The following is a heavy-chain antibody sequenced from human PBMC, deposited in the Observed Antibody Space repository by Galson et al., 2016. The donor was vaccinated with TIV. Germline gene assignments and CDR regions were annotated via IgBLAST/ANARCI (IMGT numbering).Heavy chain of an antibody. Sequence: LRLSGAASGFTFSSYAMHWVRQAPAKGLEWVALISYDGGNKVYADSVKGRFTFFRDNSKNTLYLQMNSLRPEDTAVYYCVRERGGTHSRFDYWGQGTLVSVSS. D-gene: IGHD1-26*01. J-gene: IGHJ4*02. CDR2: ISYDGGNK. V-gene: IGHV3-30*04. CDR3: VRERGGTHSRFDY. CDR1: GFTFSSYA.